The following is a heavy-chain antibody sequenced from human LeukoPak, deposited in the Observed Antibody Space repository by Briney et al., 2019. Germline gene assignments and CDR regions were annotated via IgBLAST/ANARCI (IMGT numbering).Heavy chain of an antibody. D-gene: IGHD5-12*01. CDR1: GFTFSSYA. V-gene: IGHV3-23*01. CDR2: ISGSGGST. CDR3: ARGGGYSGYGVYFDY. Sequence: GGSLRLSCAASGFTFSSYAMSWVRQAPGKGLEWVSAISGSGGSTYYADSVKGRFTISRDNSKNTLYLQMNSLRAEDTAVYYCARGGGYSGYGVYFDYWGQGTLVTVSS. J-gene: IGHJ4*02.